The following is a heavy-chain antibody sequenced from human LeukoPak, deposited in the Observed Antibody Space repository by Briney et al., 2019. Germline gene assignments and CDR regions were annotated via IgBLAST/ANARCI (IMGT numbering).Heavy chain of an antibody. J-gene: IGHJ4*02. Sequence: SETLSLTCTVSGYSISSGYYWGWIRQPPGKGLEWIGSIYHSGSTYYNPSLKSRVTISVDTSKNQFSLKLSSVTAADTAVYYCARGAGDPLNYWGQGTLVTVSS. CDR3: ARGAGDPLNY. V-gene: IGHV4-38-2*02. D-gene: IGHD7-27*01. CDR2: IYHSGST. CDR1: GYSISSGYY.